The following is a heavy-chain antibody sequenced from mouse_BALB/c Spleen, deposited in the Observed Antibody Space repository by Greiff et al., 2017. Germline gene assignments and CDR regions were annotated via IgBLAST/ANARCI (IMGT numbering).Heavy chain of an antibody. CDR3: ARWRYDVRAMDY. CDR2: INPGSGGT. Sequence: QVQLKESGAELVRPGTSVKVSCKASGYAFTNYLIEWVKQRPGQGLEWIGVINPGSGGTNYNEKFKGKATLTADKSSSTAYMQLSSLTSDDSAVYFCARWRYDVRAMDYWGQGTSVTVSS. D-gene: IGHD2-14*01. J-gene: IGHJ4*01. CDR1: GYAFTNYL. V-gene: IGHV1-54*01.